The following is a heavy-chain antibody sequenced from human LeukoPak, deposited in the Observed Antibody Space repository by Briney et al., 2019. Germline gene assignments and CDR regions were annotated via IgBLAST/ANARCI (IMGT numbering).Heavy chain of an antibody. D-gene: IGHD1-14*01. V-gene: IGHV3-30*09. Sequence: GGSLRLSCEASGFIFANFRLHWVRLAPGKGLEWVALLSRDGSEEYFAQSVRGRFAISRDISKNILYLQMNNVTSDDTGIYYCATITRPNGYWGQGTMVTVSS. CDR3: ATITRPNGY. CDR1: GFIFANFR. J-gene: IGHJ4*02. CDR2: LSRDGSEE.